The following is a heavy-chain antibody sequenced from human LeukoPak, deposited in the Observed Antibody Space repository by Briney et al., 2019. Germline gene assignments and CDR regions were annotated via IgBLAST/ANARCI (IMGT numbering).Heavy chain of an antibody. J-gene: IGHJ4*02. CDR2: ISSNGGTI. CDR3: ARHILTSDDGY. Sequence: PGGSLRLSCVASGFTFSSSSLNWVRQAPGKGLEWLSYISSNGGTIYYADSVKGRLTISRDNVNNSLHLEMNSLRAEDTAVYYCARHILTSDDGYWGQGTLVTVSS. CDR1: GFTFSSSS. D-gene: IGHD2-21*01. V-gene: IGHV3-48*01.